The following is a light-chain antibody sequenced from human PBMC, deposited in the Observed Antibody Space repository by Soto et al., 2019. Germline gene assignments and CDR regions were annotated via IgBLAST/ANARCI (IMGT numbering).Light chain of an antibody. Sequence: QMTQSPSSLSASVGDRCTITCRASQSISSYLNWYQQKPGKAPKLLIYDASSLESGVPSRFSGSGSGTESTLTISSLQPDDFATYYCQQYNSYSWTFGQGSKVDIK. CDR3: QQYNSYSWT. CDR1: QSISSY. CDR2: DAS. J-gene: IGKJ1*01. V-gene: IGKV1-5*01.